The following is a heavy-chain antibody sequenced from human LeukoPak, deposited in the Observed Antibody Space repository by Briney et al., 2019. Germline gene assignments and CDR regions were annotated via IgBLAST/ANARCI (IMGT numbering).Heavy chain of an antibody. CDR3: ARVWGDFDY. CDR1: GFTFSSYW. J-gene: IGHJ4*02. V-gene: IGHV3-74*01. CDR2: ISSDGSST. D-gene: IGHD3-16*01. Sequence: GGSLRLSCAASGFTFSSYWMHCVRQAPGKGLVWVSRISSDGSSTTYADSVKGRFTISRDNAKNTLYLQMNSLRAEDTAVYYCARVWGDFDYWGQGTLVTVSS.